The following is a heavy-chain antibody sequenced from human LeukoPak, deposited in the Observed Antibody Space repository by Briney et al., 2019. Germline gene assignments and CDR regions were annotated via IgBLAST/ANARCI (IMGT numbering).Heavy chain of an antibody. CDR1: GFTFSSYA. CDR3: AKDLESASYLSYHYHCMDV. CDR2: ISGSGGST. J-gene: IGHJ6*02. D-gene: IGHD2-21*01. V-gene: IGHV3-23*01. Sequence: GSLRLSCAASGFTFSSYAMSWVRQAPGKGLEWVSAISGSGGSTSYTDSVKDRFTISRDNSKNTLYLQMNSLRAEDTALYYCAKDLESASYLSYHYHCMDVWGQGTTVTVSS.